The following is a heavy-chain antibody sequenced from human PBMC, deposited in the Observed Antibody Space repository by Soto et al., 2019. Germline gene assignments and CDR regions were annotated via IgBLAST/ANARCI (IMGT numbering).Heavy chain of an antibody. D-gene: IGHD2-15*01. CDR3: SGCSGGACRTTSGMDV. J-gene: IGHJ6*02. CDR2: ISPSSGHI. CDR1: GFTFSSCT. Sequence: EVHLVESGGGLVKPGGSLRLSCAVSGFTFSSCTMNWVRQAPGKGLEWVSSISPSSGHIYYADSVMGRSTISRDNAKYSPARQMSRLGGECPAVYYCSGCSGGACRTTSGMDVWGQGDTVTVSS. V-gene: IGHV3-21*06.